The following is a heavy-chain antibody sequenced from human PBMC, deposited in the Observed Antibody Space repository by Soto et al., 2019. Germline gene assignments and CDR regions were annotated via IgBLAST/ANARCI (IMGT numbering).Heavy chain of an antibody. CDR1: GGSISSSRDY. V-gene: IGHV4-39*01. Sequence: QLQLQESGPGLVKPSETLYLTCTVSGGSISSSRDYWGWIRQPPGKGLEWIGSIFYSGSTYYNPFLKNRVAISVDTSKNQFALKLSSVTAADTAVYYCSRHLKDCSAGSCYSDFPYYRMDVWGQGTTVTVSS. J-gene: IGHJ6*02. CDR2: IFYSGST. D-gene: IGHD2-15*01. CDR3: SRHLKDCSAGSCYSDFPYYRMDV.